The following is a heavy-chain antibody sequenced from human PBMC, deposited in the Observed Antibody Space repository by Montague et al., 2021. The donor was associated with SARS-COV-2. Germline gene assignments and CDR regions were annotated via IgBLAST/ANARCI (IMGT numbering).Heavy chain of an antibody. CDR1: GFNFNSYP. CDR3: ARDSEQLPPGAFDI. V-gene: IGHV3-30*04. Sequence: SLRLSLSASGFNFNSYPMHWVRQTPGKGLEWVAVISSDGGVNYSADSVKGRFTISRDNSKNTLFLEMHSLRAEDTAVYYCARDSEQLPPGAFDIWGQGTVVTVSS. D-gene: IGHD1/OR15-1a*01. CDR2: ISSDGGVN. J-gene: IGHJ3*02.